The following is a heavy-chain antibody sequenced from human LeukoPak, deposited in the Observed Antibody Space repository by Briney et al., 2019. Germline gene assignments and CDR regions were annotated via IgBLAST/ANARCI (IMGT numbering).Heavy chain of an antibody. V-gene: IGHV3-72*01. J-gene: IGHJ3*01. CDR2: TRSKDRKYAT. CDR3: ARDGAEGDDSAFDV. D-gene: IGHD3-22*01. Sequence: GGSLRLSCVGSGFTLRDYHMDWVRQAPGMGLEWVGRTRSKDRKYATEYAASVKGRFTISRDESENSVFLHLSSLTVEDTALYYCARDGAEGDDSAFDVWGQGTMVTVSS. CDR1: GFTLRDYH.